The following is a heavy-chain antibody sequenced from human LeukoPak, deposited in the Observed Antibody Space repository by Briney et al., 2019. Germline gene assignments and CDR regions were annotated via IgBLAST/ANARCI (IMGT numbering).Heavy chain of an antibody. J-gene: IGHJ4*02. CDR2: IIPIFGTA. D-gene: IGHD6-19*01. Sequence: EASVKVSCKASGGTFSSYAISWFRKPPGQGLKWMGGIIPIFGTANYAQKFQGRVTITADESTSTAYMELSSLRSEDTAVYYCATGRLTYYFDYWGQGTLVTVSS. V-gene: IGHV1-69*13. CDR3: ATGRLTYYFDY. CDR1: GGTFSSYA.